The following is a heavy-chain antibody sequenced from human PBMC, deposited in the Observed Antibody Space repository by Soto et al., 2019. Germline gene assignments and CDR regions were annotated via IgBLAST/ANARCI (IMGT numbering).Heavy chain of an antibody. CDR1: GGSVNGYY. D-gene: IGHD3-3*01. V-gene: IGHV4-34*01. J-gene: IGHJ5*02. CDR2: INHTGGT. Sequence: SETLSLTCAVYGGSVNGYYWNWVRQPPGKGLEWIGEINHTGGTHYNPSLKSRVTMSVDTSKNQFSLRLSSVTAADTAIYYCATRITVFGLLIHPFDPWGQGTQVTVSS. CDR3: ATRITVFGLLIHPFDP.